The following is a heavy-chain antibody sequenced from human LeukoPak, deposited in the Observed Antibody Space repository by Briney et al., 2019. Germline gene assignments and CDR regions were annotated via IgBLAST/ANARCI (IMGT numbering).Heavy chain of an antibody. Sequence: SETLSLTCAAYGGSFSGYYWSWIRQPPGEGLEWIGEINHSGSTNYNPSLKSRVTISVDTSKNQFSLKLSSVTAADTAVYYCARSPPYDFWSGYYIGYYFDYWGQGTLVTVSS. CDR1: GGSFSGYY. V-gene: IGHV4-34*01. J-gene: IGHJ4*02. D-gene: IGHD3-3*01. CDR2: INHSGST. CDR3: ARSPPYDFWSGYYIGYYFDY.